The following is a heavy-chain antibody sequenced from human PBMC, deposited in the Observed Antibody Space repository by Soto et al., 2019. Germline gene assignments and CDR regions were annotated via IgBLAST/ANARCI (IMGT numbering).Heavy chain of an antibody. J-gene: IGHJ6*02. D-gene: IGHD2-2*01. CDR2: IKFDGGIT. CDR1: GFTFSDYW. Sequence: EVQLVESGGGLVQPGGSLRLSCVASGFTFSDYWMHWVRQAPGKGLVWVSRIKFDGGITSHADSVKGRFTISRDNARNAVHVQMNSLRAEDTGVYFCARGVRNYYGVDVWGQGATVTVSS. V-gene: IGHV3-74*01. CDR3: ARGVRNYYGVDV.